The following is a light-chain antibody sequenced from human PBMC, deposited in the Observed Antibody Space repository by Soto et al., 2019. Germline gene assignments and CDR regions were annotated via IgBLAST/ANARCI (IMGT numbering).Light chain of an antibody. V-gene: IGKV3-15*01. J-gene: IGKJ4*01. Sequence: EIVMTQSPATLSVSPGEGATLSCRASQSISTNLAWYQRKPGQAPRLLIYGASTRATGIPARFSGSGSGTDFTLTISSLQSEDFAVYYCQQYNNWPPLTFGGGTKVEIK. CDR3: QQYNNWPPLT. CDR2: GAS. CDR1: QSISTN.